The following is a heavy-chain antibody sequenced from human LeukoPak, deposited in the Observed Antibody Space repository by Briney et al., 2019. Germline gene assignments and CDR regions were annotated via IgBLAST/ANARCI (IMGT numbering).Heavy chain of an antibody. Sequence: ASVKVSCKASGYTFTSYGISWVRQAPGQGLEWMGWISAYNGNTNYAQKLQGRVTMTTDTSTSTAYMELSSLSSEDTAVYYCAADPGYGVALDYYYYGMDVWGQGTTVTVSS. CDR2: ISAYNGNT. CDR3: AADPGYGVALDYYYYGMDV. J-gene: IGHJ6*02. CDR1: GYTFTSYG. V-gene: IGHV1-18*01. D-gene: IGHD5-18*01.